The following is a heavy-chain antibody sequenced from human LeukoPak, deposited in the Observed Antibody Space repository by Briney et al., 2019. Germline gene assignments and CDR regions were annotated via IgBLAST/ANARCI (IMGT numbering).Heavy chain of an antibody. CDR3: ARHFAYSSSSYFDY. CDR1: GGSVSNYY. V-gene: IGHV4-59*08. D-gene: IGHD6-6*01. Sequence: SETLSLTCSVSGGSVSNYYWSWIRQPPGKGLKWMGYVYYTGSTNYNPSLKSRVTMFEDKSKNQFSLRLYSVTVADTAVYYCARHFAYSSSSYFDYWGQGSLVTVSS. J-gene: IGHJ4*02. CDR2: VYYTGST.